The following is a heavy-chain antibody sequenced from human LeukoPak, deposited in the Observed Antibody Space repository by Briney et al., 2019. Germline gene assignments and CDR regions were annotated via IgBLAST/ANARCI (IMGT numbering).Heavy chain of an antibody. Sequence: PSETLSLTCTVSGGSISSYYWNWIRQPAEKGLEWIGRIYASGSANYNPSLKNRVTISVDTSKNQFSLRLTSVTAADTAIYYCARVSVAGTGPDYWGQGTLVTVSS. V-gene: IGHV4-4*07. J-gene: IGHJ4*02. CDR3: ARVSVAGTGPDY. CDR1: GGSISSYY. D-gene: IGHD6-19*01. CDR2: IYASGSA.